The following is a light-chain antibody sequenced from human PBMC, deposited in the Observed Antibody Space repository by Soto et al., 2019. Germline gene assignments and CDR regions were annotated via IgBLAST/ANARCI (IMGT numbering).Light chain of an antibody. Sequence: EIVLAQSPGTLSLSPGERATLSCRASQNVARNYLAWYQQRPGQAPRLLIYDASTRATGIPARFSGSGSGTEFTLTISSLQSEDFAVYYCQQYNNWPPITFGQGTRLEIK. CDR3: QQYNNWPPIT. J-gene: IGKJ5*01. V-gene: IGKV3-15*01. CDR2: DAS. CDR1: QNVARN.